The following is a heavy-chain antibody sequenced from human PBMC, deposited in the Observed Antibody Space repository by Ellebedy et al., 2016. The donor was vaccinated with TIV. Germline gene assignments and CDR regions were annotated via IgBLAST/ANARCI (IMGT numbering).Heavy chain of an antibody. CDR1: GLTFSGDW. Sequence: GGSLRLXXAASGLTFSGDWMTWVRQAPGKGLEWVANINGDGSAIQYADSVEGRFTISRDNAKNSLYLQMNSLRAEDTAVYYCARDLGGYYYFDYWGQGTLVTVSS. J-gene: IGHJ4*02. V-gene: IGHV3-7*01. CDR2: INGDGSAI. CDR3: ARDLGGYYYFDY. D-gene: IGHD3-22*01.